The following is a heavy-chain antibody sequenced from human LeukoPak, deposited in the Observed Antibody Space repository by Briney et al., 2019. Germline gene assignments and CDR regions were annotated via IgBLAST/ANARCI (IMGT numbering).Heavy chain of an antibody. J-gene: IGHJ4*02. Sequence: SETLSLTCTVSGGSISSSSYYWGWIRQPPGKGLEWIGSIYYSGSTYYNPSLKSRVTISGDTSKNQFSLKLSSVTAADTAVYYCARQDLAYWGQGTLVTVSS. V-gene: IGHV4-39*01. CDR3: ARQDLAY. CDR1: GGSISSSSYY. CDR2: IYYSGST. D-gene: IGHD3/OR15-3a*01.